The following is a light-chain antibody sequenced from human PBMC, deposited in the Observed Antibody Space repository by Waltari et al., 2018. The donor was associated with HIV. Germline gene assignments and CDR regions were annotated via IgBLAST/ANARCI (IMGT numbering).Light chain of an antibody. CDR2: WAS. CDR1: QSVLNSSSNKNY. Sequence: DIVMTQSPDSLAVSLGERATINCKSSQSVLNSSSNKNYLVWYQQKSGQPPKLLIYWASTRESGVPERFSGSGSGTDFTLTISSLQAADVAVYYCQQHYTSPCTFGQGTKLEIK. CDR3: QQHYTSPCT. V-gene: IGKV4-1*01. J-gene: IGKJ2*02.